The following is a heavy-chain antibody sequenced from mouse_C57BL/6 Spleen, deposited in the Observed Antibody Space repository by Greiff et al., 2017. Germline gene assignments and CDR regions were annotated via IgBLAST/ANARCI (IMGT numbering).Heavy chain of an antibody. CDR1: GFTFNTYA. CDR2: LRSKSSNYAT. J-gene: IGHJ4*01. V-gene: IGHV10-3*01. Sequence: EVQLVESGGGLVQPKGSLKLSCAASGFTFNTYAMHWVRQAPGKGLEWVARLRSKSSNYATYYADSVKDRFTISRDDSQSMLDVQMNNLKTEDTAMYYCVRDGYSNYYAMDYWGQGTSVTVSS. CDR3: VRDGYSNYYAMDY. D-gene: IGHD2-5*01.